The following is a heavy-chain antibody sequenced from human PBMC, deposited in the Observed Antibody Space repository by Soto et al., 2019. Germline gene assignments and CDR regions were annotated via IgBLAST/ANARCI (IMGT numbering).Heavy chain of an antibody. V-gene: IGHV4-59*01. CDR2: IYYSGST. CDR1: GGSISSYY. J-gene: IGHJ5*02. Sequence: SETLSLTCTVSGGSISSYYWSWIRQPPGKGLEWIGYIYYSGSTNYNPSLKSRVTISVDTSKNQFSLKLSSVTAADTAVYYCARKAYYDFWSGYYSGLYPWGKVTPVTVSS. CDR3: ARKAYYDFWSGYYSGLYP. D-gene: IGHD3-3*01.